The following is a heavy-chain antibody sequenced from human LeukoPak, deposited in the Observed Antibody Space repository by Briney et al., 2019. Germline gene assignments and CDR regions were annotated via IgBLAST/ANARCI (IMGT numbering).Heavy chain of an antibody. D-gene: IGHD6-13*01. CDR2: IYYSGST. J-gene: IGHJ4*02. CDR3: ARHQQLVHFDY. Sequence: SETLSLTCTVSGGSIRTYYWSWIRQPPGKGLEWIGYIYYSGSTNYNPSLKSRVTISVDTSKNQFSLKLSSVTAADTAVYYCARHQQLVHFDYWGQGTLVTVSS. V-gene: IGHV4-59*01. CDR1: GGSIRTYY.